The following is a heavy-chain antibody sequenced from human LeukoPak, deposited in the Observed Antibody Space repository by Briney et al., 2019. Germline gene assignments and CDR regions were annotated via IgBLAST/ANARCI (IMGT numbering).Heavy chain of an antibody. D-gene: IGHD2-2*01. CDR1: GFTFSSYS. J-gene: IGHJ6*02. Sequence: KPGGSLRLSCAASGFTFSSYSMNWVRQAPGKGLEWVSSISSSSSYIYYADSVKGRFTISRDNAKNSLYLQMNSLRAEDTAVYYCARSHIVVVPAAGRGPDFYYYYGMDVWGQGTTVTVSS. V-gene: IGHV3-21*01. CDR3: ARSHIVVVPAAGRGPDFYYYYGMDV. CDR2: ISSSSSYI.